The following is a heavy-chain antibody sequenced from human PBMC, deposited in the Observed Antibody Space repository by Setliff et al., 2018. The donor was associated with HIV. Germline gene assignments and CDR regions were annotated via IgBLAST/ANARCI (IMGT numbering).Heavy chain of an antibody. CDR2: IGAFNCNT. CDR3: ARAGAAETSNFDY. CDR1: GYTFTDFG. D-gene: IGHD2-15*01. J-gene: IGHJ4*02. Sequence: ASVKVSCKASGYTFTDFGITWVRQAPGQGLEWMGWIGAFNCNTHYPQNLQGRVTMTTDTSTREAYMVLRSLRSDDTAVYFCARAGAAETSNFDYWGQGTLVTVSS. V-gene: IGHV1-18*01.